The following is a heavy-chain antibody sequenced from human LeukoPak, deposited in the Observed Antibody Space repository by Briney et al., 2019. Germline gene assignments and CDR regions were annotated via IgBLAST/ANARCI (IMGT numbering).Heavy chain of an antibody. J-gene: IGHJ4*02. CDR3: ARERRAHYFDY. Sequence: SETLSLTCTVSGGSISSSSYYWGWIRQPPGKGLEWIGSIYYSGSTYYNPSLKSRVTISVDTSKNQFSLKLSSVTAADTAVYYCARERRAHYFDYWGQGTLDTVSS. CDR1: GGSISSSSYY. CDR2: IYYSGST. V-gene: IGHV4-39*07.